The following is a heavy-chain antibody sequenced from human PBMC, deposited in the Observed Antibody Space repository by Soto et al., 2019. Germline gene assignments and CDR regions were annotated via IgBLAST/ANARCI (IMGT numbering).Heavy chain of an antibody. V-gene: IGHV3-33*01. CDR3: ARDDGYDIVTGYYPAFDI. CDR1: GFTFSGYG. J-gene: IGHJ3*02. CDR2: IWCDGSNK. Sequence: GGSLRLSCRASGFTFSGYGMHWVRQEPGKGLEWVAVIWCDGSNKYYADSVKGRFTMSRDNSKKTLYLKMNSLRAEDTAVYYCARDDGYDIVTGYYPAFDIWGQGTMVTVSS. D-gene: IGHD3-9*01.